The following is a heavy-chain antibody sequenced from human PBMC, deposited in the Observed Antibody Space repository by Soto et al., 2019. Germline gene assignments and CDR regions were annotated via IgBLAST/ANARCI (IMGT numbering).Heavy chain of an antibody. CDR2: IYHSGST. CDR3: ARKGITMVRGVIIRRNWFDP. J-gene: IGHJ5*02. D-gene: IGHD3-10*01. Sequence: QVQLQESGPGLVKPSGTLSLTCAVSGGSISSSNWWSWVRQPPGKGLEWIGEIYHSGSTNYNPSLKSRVTISVDKSKNQFALTLSSVTAADTAVYYWARKGITMVRGVIIRRNWFDPWGQGTLVTVSS. V-gene: IGHV4-4*02. CDR1: GGSISSSNW.